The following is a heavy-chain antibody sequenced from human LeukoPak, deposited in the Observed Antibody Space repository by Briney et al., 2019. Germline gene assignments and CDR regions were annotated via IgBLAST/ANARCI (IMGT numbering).Heavy chain of an antibody. Sequence: SETLSLTCTVSGGSISSYYWIWIRQPPGKGLEWIGYIYYSGSTNYNPSLKSRVTISVDTSKNQFSLKLSSVTAADTAVYYCARLWFGEFPYYFDYWGQGTLVTVSS. CDR2: IYYSGST. V-gene: IGHV4-59*08. J-gene: IGHJ4*02. D-gene: IGHD3-10*01. CDR3: ARLWFGEFPYYFDY. CDR1: GGSISSYY.